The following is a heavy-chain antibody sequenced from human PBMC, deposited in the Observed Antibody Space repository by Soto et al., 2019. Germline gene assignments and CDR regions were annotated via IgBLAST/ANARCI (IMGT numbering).Heavy chain of an antibody. CDR3: TRALVVAGDYAY. J-gene: IGHJ4*02. V-gene: IGHV1-18*01. Sequence: GASVKVSCKASGYTFTSYGISWVRQAPGQGLEWMGWISAYNGNTNYAQKLQGRVTMTTDTSTSTAYMELSSLRSEDTAVYYCTRALVVAGDYAYWGQGTLVTVSS. D-gene: IGHD6-19*01. CDR2: ISAYNGNT. CDR1: GYTFTSYG.